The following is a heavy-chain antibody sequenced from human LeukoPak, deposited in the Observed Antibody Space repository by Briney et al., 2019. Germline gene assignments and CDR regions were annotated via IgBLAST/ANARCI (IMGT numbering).Heavy chain of an antibody. V-gene: IGHV5-51*01. CDR3: ARMVTAAHDAFDI. Sequence: GESLKFSCKASGYSFTSYWIGWVRQMRGKGLEWMGSIYPGDSDTRYSPSFQGQVTISADKSISTAYLQWSSLKASDTAMYYCARMVTAAHDAFDIWGQGTMVTVSS. CDR1: GYSFTSYW. D-gene: IGHD2-21*02. CDR2: IYPGDSDT. J-gene: IGHJ3*02.